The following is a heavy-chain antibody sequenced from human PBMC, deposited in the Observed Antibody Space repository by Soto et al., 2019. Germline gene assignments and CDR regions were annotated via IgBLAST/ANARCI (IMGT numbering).Heavy chain of an antibody. CDR2: ISAYNGNT. CDR1: GYTFTSYG. Sequence: QVQLVQSGAEVKKPGASVKVSCKASGYTFTSYGISWVRQAPGQGLEWIGWISAYNGNTNYAQKLQGRVTMTTDTSPSTDYMELRSLRSDDTAVYYCVVAAQPCYFDYWGQGTLVTVSS. CDR3: VVAAQPCYFDY. V-gene: IGHV1-18*01. J-gene: IGHJ4*02. D-gene: IGHD2-15*01.